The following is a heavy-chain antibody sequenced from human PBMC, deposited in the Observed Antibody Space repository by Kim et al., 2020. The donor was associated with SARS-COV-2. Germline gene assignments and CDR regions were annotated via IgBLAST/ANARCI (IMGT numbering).Heavy chain of an antibody. CDR3: ARNWNWDAFDI. V-gene: IGHV3-74*01. D-gene: IGHD1-7*01. Sequence: TSYADSVKGRFTISRDNAKNTLYLQMNSLRAEDTAVYYCARNWNWDAFDIWGQGTMVTVSS. J-gene: IGHJ3*02. CDR2: T.